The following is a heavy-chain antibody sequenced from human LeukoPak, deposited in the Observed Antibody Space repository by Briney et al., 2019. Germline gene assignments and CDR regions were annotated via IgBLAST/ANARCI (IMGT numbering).Heavy chain of an antibody. V-gene: IGHV3-43*01. D-gene: IGHD6-19*01. CDR3: AKDSESAIDY. Sequence: GGSLRLSCAASGFTFHNYHMHWVRQAPGKGLEWVSLISWDGGTTYYADSVKGRFTISRDNRKNSLYLEMNSLRTEDTALYYCAKDSESAIDYWGQGTLVTVSA. CDR1: GFTFHNYH. J-gene: IGHJ4*02. CDR2: ISWDGGTT.